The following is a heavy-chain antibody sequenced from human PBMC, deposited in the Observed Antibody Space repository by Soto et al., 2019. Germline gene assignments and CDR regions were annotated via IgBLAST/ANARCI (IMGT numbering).Heavy chain of an antibody. J-gene: IGHJ5*02. D-gene: IGHD7-27*01. CDR1: GGSFSGYY. Sequence: SETLSLTCAVYGGSFSGYYWSWIRQPPGKGLEWIGEINHSGSTNYNPSLKSRVTISVDTYKNQFSQKLSTVTGADTAVYYCATVSTGGRSDWFDPWGQGTLVTVSS. CDR3: ATVSTGGRSDWFDP. CDR2: INHSGST. V-gene: IGHV4-34*01.